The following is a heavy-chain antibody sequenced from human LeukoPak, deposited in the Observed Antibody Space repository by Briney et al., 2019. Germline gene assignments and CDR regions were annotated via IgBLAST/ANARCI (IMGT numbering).Heavy chain of an antibody. CDR2: IYHSGST. V-gene: IGHV4-39*07. Sequence: SETLSLTCTVSGDSISTSNSYWGWIRQPPGKGLEWIGSIYHSGSTYYNPSLKSRVTISVDTSKNQFSLELSSVTAADTAVYYCARDSSSSRVFDYWGQGTLVTVSS. CDR3: ARDSSSSRVFDY. D-gene: IGHD6-6*01. J-gene: IGHJ4*02. CDR1: GDSISTSNSY.